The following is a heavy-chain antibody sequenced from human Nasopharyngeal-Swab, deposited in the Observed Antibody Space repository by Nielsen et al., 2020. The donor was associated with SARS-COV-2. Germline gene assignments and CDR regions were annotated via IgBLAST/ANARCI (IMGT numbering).Heavy chain of an antibody. D-gene: IGHD4-17*01. CDR1: GFTFSDYY. CDR3: TKEVSRVTTVIGDAFDM. J-gene: IGHJ3*02. CDR2: ISSGGTAV. V-gene: IGHV3-11*01. Sequence: GGSLRLSCAASGFTFSDYYMNWIRQAPGKGLEWVSHISSGGTAVYYADSVKGRFTMSRDNAKNSLFLQMNSLRADDTAFYYCTKEVSRVTTVIGDAFDMWGQGTLVTVSS.